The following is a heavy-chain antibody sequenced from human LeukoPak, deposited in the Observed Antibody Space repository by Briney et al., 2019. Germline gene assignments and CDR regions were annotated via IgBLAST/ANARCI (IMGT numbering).Heavy chain of an antibody. CDR1: GGSISGYS. V-gene: IGHV4-59*01. D-gene: IGHD3-10*01. Sequence: SETLSLTCTVSGGSISGYSWTWIRQPPGQGLEWIGYFHNSRTTSYNPSLTGRVIISVDAAMDQISLKLNSVTAADTAVYYCARGHLGLSPWGQGTLVTVSS. CDR2: FHNSRTT. J-gene: IGHJ5*02. CDR3: ARGHLGLSP.